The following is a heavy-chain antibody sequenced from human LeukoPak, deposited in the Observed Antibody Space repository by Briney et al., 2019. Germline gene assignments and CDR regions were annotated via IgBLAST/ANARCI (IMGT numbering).Heavy chain of an antibody. J-gene: IGHJ6*03. CDR2: IKQDGSEK. CDR1: GFTLSSYW. D-gene: IGHD6-19*01. Sequence: GGSLRLSCAASGFTLSSYWMSWVRQAPGKGLEWVANIKQDGSEKYYVDSVKGRFTISRDNAKNSLYLQMNSLRAEDTAVYYCARVTAVAPYYYYYYMDVWGKGTTVTVSS. CDR3: ARVTAVAPYYYYYYMDV. V-gene: IGHV3-7*01.